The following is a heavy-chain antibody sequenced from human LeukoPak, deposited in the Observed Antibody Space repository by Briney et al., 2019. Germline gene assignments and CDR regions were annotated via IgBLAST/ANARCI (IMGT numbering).Heavy chain of an antibody. CDR2: ISYDGSNK. J-gene: IGHJ4*02. CDR3: AKATYYYDSSGFWGDY. D-gene: IGHD3-22*01. Sequence: GRSLRLSCAASGFTFSSYGMHWVRQAPGKGLEWVAGISYDGSNKYYADSVKGRFTISRENSKNTLYLQMNSLRAEDTAVYYCAKATYYYDSSGFWGDYWGQGTLVTVSS. CDR1: GFTFSSYG. V-gene: IGHV3-30*18.